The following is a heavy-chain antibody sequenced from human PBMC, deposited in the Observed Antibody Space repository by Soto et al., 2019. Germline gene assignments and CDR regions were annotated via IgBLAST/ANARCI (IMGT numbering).Heavy chain of an antibody. CDR2: IWYDGSNK. CDR1: GFTFSSYG. J-gene: IGHJ4*02. V-gene: IGHV3-33*08. CDR3: ARDRFWSGYSGYFDY. D-gene: IGHD3-3*01. Sequence: GGSLRLSCAASGFTFSSYGMHWVRQAPGKGLEWVAVIWYDGSNKYYADSVKGRFTISRDNSKNTLYLQMNSLRAEDTAVYYCARDRFWSGYSGYFDYWGQGTLVTVSS.